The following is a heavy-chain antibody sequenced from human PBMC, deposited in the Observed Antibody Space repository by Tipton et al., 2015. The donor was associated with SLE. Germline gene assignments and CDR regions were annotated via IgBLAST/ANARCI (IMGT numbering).Heavy chain of an antibody. CDR1: GFTFSSYW. J-gene: IGHJ4*02. CDR2: INSDGSST. CDR3: ARGLQGAGPDEDY. Sequence: SLRLSCAASGFTFSSYWMHWVRQAPGKGLVWVSRINSDGSSTSYADSVKGRFTISRDNAKNTLYLQMNSLRAEDTAVYYCARGLQGAGPDEDYWGQGTLVTVSS. D-gene: IGHD2-15*01. V-gene: IGHV3-74*01.